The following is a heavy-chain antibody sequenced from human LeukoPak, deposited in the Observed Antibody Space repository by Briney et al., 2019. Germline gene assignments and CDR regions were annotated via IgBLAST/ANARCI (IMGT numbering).Heavy chain of an antibody. Sequence: ASVKVSCKASGYTFTSYDINWVRQATGQGLEWMGWMNPNSGNTGYAQKFQGRVTMTRNTSISTAYMELSSLRSEDTAVYYCARAYGGNGRAYYYYMDVWGKGTTVTVSS. CDR3: ARAYGGNGRAYYYYMDV. CDR1: GYTFTSYD. V-gene: IGHV1-8*01. D-gene: IGHD4/OR15-4a*01. J-gene: IGHJ6*03. CDR2: MNPNSGNT.